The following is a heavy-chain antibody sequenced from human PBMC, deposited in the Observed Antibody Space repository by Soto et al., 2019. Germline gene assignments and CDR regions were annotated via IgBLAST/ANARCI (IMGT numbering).Heavy chain of an antibody. D-gene: IGHD4-17*01. Sequence: EVQLLESGGGLVQPGGSLRLSCAVSGFTFSDYAMSWVRQAPGKGLEWVSAITASGGSTFYADSVKGRCTISRDNSENTLLLQMNSLRAEDTGVYYCAKSWMATVTYSDHWGQGTLVTVSS. J-gene: IGHJ4*02. CDR1: GFTFSDYA. V-gene: IGHV3-23*01. CDR2: ITASGGST. CDR3: AKSWMATVTYSDH.